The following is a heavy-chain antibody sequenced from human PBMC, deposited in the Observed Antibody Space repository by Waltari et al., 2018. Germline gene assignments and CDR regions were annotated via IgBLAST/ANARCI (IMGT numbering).Heavy chain of an antibody. CDR3: ARGPAGETNNWLSP. Sequence: QIHLQESGPGVVKPSETLSLTCNVSGDSINIYYRGWIRQPAGKELVWIGRVFSTVSTNYNPSLMSRVTMSCDKSKSQVSLRLKSVTAADTAIYYCARGPAGETNNWLSPWGPGTRVTVSS. CDR2: VFSTVST. D-gene: IGHD1-20*01. V-gene: IGHV4-4*07. CDR1: GDSINIYY. J-gene: IGHJ5*02.